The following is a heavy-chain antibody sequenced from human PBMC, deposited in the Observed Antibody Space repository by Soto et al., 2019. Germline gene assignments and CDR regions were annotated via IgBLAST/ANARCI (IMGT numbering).Heavy chain of an antibody. V-gene: IGHV5-51*01. D-gene: IGHD5-18*01. Sequence: GESLKISCKGSGYIFRTSWIGWVRQMPGKGLEWMGVIYPGDSDTKYSPSFEGQIIMSVDMSISTAYLQLNSLKASDTATYFCARSGGYAYDRPIPEHFFDYWGQGTLVTVSP. CDR3: ARSGGYAYDRPIPEHFFDY. CDR1: GYIFRTSW. CDR2: IYPGDSDT. J-gene: IGHJ4*02.